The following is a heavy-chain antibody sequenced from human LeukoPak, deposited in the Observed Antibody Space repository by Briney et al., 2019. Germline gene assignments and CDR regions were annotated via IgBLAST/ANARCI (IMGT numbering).Heavy chain of an antibody. D-gene: IGHD2-15*01. CDR2: IYYSGST. CDR3: ARHYGGGSSNWFDP. Sequence: SETLSHTCTVSGGSISSYYWSWIRQPPGKGLEWIGYIYYSGSTNYNPSLKSRVTISVDTSKNQFSLKRSSVTAADTAVYYCARHYGGGSSNWFDPWGQGTLVTVSS. J-gene: IGHJ5*02. V-gene: IGHV4-59*08. CDR1: GGSISSYY.